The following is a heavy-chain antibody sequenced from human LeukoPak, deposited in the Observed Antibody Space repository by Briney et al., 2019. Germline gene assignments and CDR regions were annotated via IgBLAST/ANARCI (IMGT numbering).Heavy chain of an antibody. CDR1: GFTFSSYG. CDR3: ARDGVWFGEKYYYYYMDV. CDR2: IQYDGSNE. Sequence: GGSLRLSCAASGFTFSSYGMHWVRQAPGKGLEWVAYIQYDGSNEQYADSVKGRFTISRDNSKNTLYLQMNSLRAEDTAVYYCARDGVWFGEKYYYYYMDVWGKGTTVTVSS. J-gene: IGHJ6*03. V-gene: IGHV3-30*02. D-gene: IGHD3-10*01.